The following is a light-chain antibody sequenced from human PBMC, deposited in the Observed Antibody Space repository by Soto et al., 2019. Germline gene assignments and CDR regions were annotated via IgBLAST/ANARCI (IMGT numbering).Light chain of an antibody. CDR3: QQGYSMPVT. CDR2: TAS. CDR1: QNIANY. Sequence: DIQMTQSPSSLSASVGDRVTITCRASQNIANYLNWYQQKPGRAPKLLIYTASTLQSGAPSRISGSGSGTDFTLTISSLQREDFATYYCQQGYSMPVTFGQGTRLDIK. J-gene: IGKJ5*01. V-gene: IGKV1-39*01.